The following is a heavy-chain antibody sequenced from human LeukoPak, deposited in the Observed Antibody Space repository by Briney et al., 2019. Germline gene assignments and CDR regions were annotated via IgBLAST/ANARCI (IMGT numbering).Heavy chain of an antibody. CDR3: AKGYYGSGSYYSFDY. J-gene: IGHJ4*02. CDR2: ISDSGGST. Sequence: GGSLRLSCAASGFTFSSYAMSWVRQAPGKGLEWVSAISDSGGSTYYADSVKGRFTISRDNSKNTLYLQMNSLRAEDTAVYYCAKGYYGSGSYYSFDYWGQGTLVTVSS. CDR1: GFTFSSYA. D-gene: IGHD3-10*01. V-gene: IGHV3-23*01.